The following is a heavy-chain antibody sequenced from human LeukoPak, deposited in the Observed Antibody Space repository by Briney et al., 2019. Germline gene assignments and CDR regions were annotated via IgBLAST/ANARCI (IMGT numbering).Heavy chain of an antibody. Sequence: GGSLRLSCAASGFTFSSYAMHWVRQAPGKGLEYVSAISSNGGSTYYANSVKGRFTISRDNSKSTLYLQMGSLRAEDTAVYYCARDYDRYYMDVWGKGTTVTVSS. CDR3: ARDYDRYYMDV. D-gene: IGHD3-3*01. CDR2: ISSNGGST. CDR1: GFTFSSYA. V-gene: IGHV3-64*01. J-gene: IGHJ6*03.